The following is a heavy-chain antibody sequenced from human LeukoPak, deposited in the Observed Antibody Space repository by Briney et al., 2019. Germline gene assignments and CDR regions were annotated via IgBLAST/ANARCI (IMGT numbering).Heavy chain of an antibody. Sequence: PSETLSLTCTVSGGSISSYYWNWIRQPPGKGLEWIGYNYYSGSTNYNPSLKSRVTISVDTSKNQFSLELSSVTAADTAVYYCARGADSSGYYSIFYFDYWGQGTLVTVSS. CDR2: NYYSGST. J-gene: IGHJ4*02. D-gene: IGHD3-22*01. CDR3: ARGADSSGYYSIFYFDY. CDR1: GGSISSYY. V-gene: IGHV4-59*01.